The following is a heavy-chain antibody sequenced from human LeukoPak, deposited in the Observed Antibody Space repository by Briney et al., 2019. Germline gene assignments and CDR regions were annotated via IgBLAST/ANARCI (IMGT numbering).Heavy chain of an antibody. Sequence: PGGSLRLSCAASGFTVSSNYMSWVRQAPGKGLEWVSVIYSGGSTYYADSVKGRFTISRDNSKNTLYLQMNSLRAEDTAVYYCARALLRYWNDYYYGMDVWGQGTTVTVSS. D-gene: IGHD1-1*01. CDR1: GFTVSSNY. J-gene: IGHJ6*02. V-gene: IGHV3-53*01. CDR3: ARALLRYWNDYYYGMDV. CDR2: IYSGGST.